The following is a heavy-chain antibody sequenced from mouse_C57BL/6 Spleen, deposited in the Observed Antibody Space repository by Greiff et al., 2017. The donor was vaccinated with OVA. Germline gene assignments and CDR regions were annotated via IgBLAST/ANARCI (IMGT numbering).Heavy chain of an antibody. J-gene: IGHJ4*01. CDR2: IHPNSGST. V-gene: IGHV1-64*01. CDR3: AREGYYGSSSHYYAMDY. Sequence: VQLQQPGAELVKPGASVKLSCKASGYTFTSYWMHWVKQRPGQGLEWIGMIHPNSGSTNYNEKFKSKATLTVDKSSSTAYMQLSSLTSEDSAVYYCAREGYYGSSSHYYAMDYWGQGTSVTVSS. CDR1: GYTFTSYW. D-gene: IGHD1-1*01.